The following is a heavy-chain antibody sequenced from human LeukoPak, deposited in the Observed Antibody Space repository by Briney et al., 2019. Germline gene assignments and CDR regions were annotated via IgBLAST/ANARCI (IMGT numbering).Heavy chain of an antibody. J-gene: IGHJ4*02. V-gene: IGHV3-15*01. CDR3: TTLKGYCSGGSCYDY. Sequence: GGSLRLSCAASGFTFSNAWMSWVRQAPGKGLEWVGRIKSKTDGGTTDYAAPVKGRFTISRDDSKNTLYLQMNSLKTEDTAVYYCTTLKGYCSGGSCYDYWGQGTLVTVSS. CDR2: IKSKTDGGTT. CDR1: GFTFSNAW. D-gene: IGHD2-15*01.